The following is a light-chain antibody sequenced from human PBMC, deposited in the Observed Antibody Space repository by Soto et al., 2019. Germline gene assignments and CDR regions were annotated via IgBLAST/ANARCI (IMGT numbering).Light chain of an antibody. CDR1: QSVRSNY. V-gene: IGKV3-20*01. CDR3: QHYEGSPRT. Sequence: ETVLTQSPGTVSLYPGERATLSCTTSQSVRSNYLAWYQQKPGQAPRLVVYGVFNRATGIPDRFSDSGSGTDFTLTISGLEPEDSAVYYCQHYEGSPRTFGQGTKLEI. J-gene: IGKJ2*01. CDR2: GVF.